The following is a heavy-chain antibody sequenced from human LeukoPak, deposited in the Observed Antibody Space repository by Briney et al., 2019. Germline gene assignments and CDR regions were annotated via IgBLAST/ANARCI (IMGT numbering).Heavy chain of an antibody. V-gene: IGHV3-74*01. CDR1: GFTFSDYW. D-gene: IGHD1-1*01. Sequence: PGGSLRLSCVVSGFTFSDYWMHWVRQAPGKGLVWVSRMNTDGTRITYADSVKGRFTVSRDNAKNTLYLQMNSLRAEDTAVYYCARDATRAFNYYYYYGMDVWGQGTTVTVSS. J-gene: IGHJ6*02. CDR3: ARDATRAFNYYYYYGMDV. CDR2: MNTDGTRI.